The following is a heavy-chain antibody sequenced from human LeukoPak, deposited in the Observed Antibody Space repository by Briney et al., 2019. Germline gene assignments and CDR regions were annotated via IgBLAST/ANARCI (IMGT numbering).Heavy chain of an antibody. CDR3: ARDYPYLIDRYNWNYVNWFDP. CDR1: GFTVSSNY. J-gene: IGHJ5*02. V-gene: IGHV3-48*02. Sequence: GGSLRLSCAASGFTVSSNYMSWVRQAPGKGLEWVSYISSSSSTIYYADSVKGRFTISRDNAKNSLYLQMNSLRDEDTAVYYCARDYPYLIDRYNWNYVNWFDPWGQGTLVTVSS. CDR2: ISSSSSTI. D-gene: IGHD1-7*01.